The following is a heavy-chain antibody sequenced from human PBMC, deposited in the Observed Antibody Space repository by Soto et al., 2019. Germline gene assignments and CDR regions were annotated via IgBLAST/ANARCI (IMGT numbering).Heavy chain of an antibody. Sequence: EVQLVESGGGLVQPGRSLRLSCAASGFTFDDYAMHWVRQAPGKGLEWVPGISWNSGSIGYADSVKGRFTISRDNAKNSRYLKMNSLRAEDTALYYCAKDLGWEGFDYWGQGTLVTVSS. V-gene: IGHV3-9*01. CDR3: AKDLGWEGFDY. J-gene: IGHJ4*02. D-gene: IGHD1-26*01. CDR2: ISWNSGSI. CDR1: GFTFDDYA.